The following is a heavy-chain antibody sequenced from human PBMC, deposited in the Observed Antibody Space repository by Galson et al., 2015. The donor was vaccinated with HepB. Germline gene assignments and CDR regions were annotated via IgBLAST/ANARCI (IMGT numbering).Heavy chain of an antibody. CDR3: ARDSMADYGGNGDAFDI. Sequence: SVKVSCKASGYTFTRHAIHWVRQAPGQRLEWMGWINAGNGDTEYSQKLQGGVTITRDTSASTACMELSSLRSEDTAVYYCARDSMADYGGNGDAFDIWGQGTMVTVSS. CDR2: INAGNGDT. CDR1: GYTFTRHA. J-gene: IGHJ3*02. V-gene: IGHV1-3*01. D-gene: IGHD4-23*01.